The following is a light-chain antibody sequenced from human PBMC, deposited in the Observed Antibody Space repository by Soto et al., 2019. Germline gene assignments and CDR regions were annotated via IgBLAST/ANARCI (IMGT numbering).Light chain of an antibody. CDR1: RAINNY. CDR2: SAS. Sequence: IPMTQSPSSLSASVGDRVTLTCRTSRAINNYVNWYQHHPGRVPKLLISSASILQTGVPSRFSARGSGTHFALTISNLQPEDVATYYCQQSYSTPPNFGQGTKLEI. J-gene: IGKJ2*01. V-gene: IGKV1-39*01. CDR3: QQSYSTPPN.